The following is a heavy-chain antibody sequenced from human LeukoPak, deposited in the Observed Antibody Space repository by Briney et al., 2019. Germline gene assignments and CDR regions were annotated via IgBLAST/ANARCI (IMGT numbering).Heavy chain of an antibody. Sequence: GGSLRLSCAASGFTYSDAWMSWVRQAPGKGLEWVGRIKSKNDGETTDYAAPVKDRFTISRDSSENTVYLQMNSLKTEDTAVYYCTTERYYDFWSGFREGGYYYMDVWGKGTTVTVSS. D-gene: IGHD3-3*01. CDR1: GFTYSDAW. V-gene: IGHV3-15*01. J-gene: IGHJ6*03. CDR2: IKSKNDGETT. CDR3: TTERYYDFWSGFREGGYYYMDV.